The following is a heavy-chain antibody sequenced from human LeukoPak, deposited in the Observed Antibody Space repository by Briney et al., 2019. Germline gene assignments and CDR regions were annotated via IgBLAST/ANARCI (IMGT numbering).Heavy chain of an antibody. CDR2: IIPIFGTA. CDR1: GGTFSSYA. Sequence: ASVKVSCKASGGTFSSYAISWVRQAPGQGLEWMGGIIPIFGTANYAQKFQGRVTITADESTSTAYMELSSLRSEDTAVYYCARGGTTLFWELLPGDAFDIWGQGTMVTVSS. V-gene: IGHV1-69*13. D-gene: IGHD1-26*01. J-gene: IGHJ3*02. CDR3: ARGGTTLFWELLPGDAFDI.